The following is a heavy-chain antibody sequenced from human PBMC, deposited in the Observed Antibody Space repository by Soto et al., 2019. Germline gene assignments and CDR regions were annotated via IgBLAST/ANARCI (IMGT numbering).Heavy chain of an antibody. CDR3: ARGSDFWSGYYPNFDY. V-gene: IGHV4-31*03. D-gene: IGHD3-3*01. J-gene: IGHJ4*02. Sequence: PSETLSLTCTVSGGSISSGGYYWSWVRQHPGKGLEWIGYIYYSGSTYYNPSLKSRVTISVDTSKDQFSLKLSSVTAADTAVYYCARGSDFWSGYYPNFDYWGQGTLVTVSS. CDR1: GGSISSGGYY. CDR2: IYYSGST.